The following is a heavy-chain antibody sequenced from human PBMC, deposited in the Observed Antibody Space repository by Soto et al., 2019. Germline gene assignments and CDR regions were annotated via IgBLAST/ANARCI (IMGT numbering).Heavy chain of an antibody. J-gene: IGHJ4*02. CDR3: ARLDYDFWSGRFGDY. Sequence: SGTLSLTCAVYGGSFSGYYWSWIRQPPGKGLEWIGEINHSGSTNYNPSLKSRVTISVDTSKNQSSLKLSSVTAADTAVYYCARLDYDFWSGRFGDYWGKGPLVTVSS. CDR2: INHSGST. D-gene: IGHD3-3*01. V-gene: IGHV4-34*01. CDR1: GGSFSGYY.